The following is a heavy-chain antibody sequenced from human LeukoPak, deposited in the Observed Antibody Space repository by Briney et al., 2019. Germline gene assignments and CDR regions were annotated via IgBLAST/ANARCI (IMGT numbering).Heavy chain of an antibody. Sequence: GGSLRLSCAASGFTFSSYAMSWVRQAPGKGLEWVSAISGSGGSTYYADSVKGRFTISRDNSKNTLYLQMNSLRAEDTAAYYCAKVWSYYDFWSGYTWGQGTLVTVSS. CDR1: GFTFSSYA. CDR2: ISGSGGST. D-gene: IGHD3-3*01. V-gene: IGHV3-23*01. CDR3: AKVWSYYDFWSGYT. J-gene: IGHJ5*02.